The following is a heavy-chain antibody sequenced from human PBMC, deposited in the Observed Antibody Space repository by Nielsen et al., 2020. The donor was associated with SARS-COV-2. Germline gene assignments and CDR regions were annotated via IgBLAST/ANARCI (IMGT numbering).Heavy chain of an antibody. Sequence: GESLKISCTASGFTSSTYAMRWVRQAPGTGLEWVSTITSGGSTYYPDSLKGRFTISRDNAKNMVYLQMNSLRVEETAVYFCGRAAADGHSASYYYMDVWGKGTTVTVSS. D-gene: IGHD5-24*01. CDR1: GFTSSTYA. V-gene: IGHV3-23*01. J-gene: IGHJ6*03. CDR3: GRAAADGHSASYYYMDV. CDR2: ITSGGST.